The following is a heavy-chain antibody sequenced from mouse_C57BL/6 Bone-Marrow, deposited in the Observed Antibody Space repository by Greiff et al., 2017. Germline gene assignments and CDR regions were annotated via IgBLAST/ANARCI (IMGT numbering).Heavy chain of an antibody. CDR3: ARSGDYDGTGFAY. V-gene: IGHV1-53*01. Sequence: VQLVESGTELVKPGASVKLSCKASGYTFTSYWMHWVKQRPGQGLEWIGNINPSNGGTNYNEKFKSKATLTVDKSSSTAYMQLSSLTSEDSAVYYCARSGDYDGTGFAYWGQGTLVTVSA. CDR1: GYTFTSYW. CDR2: INPSNGGT. D-gene: IGHD2-4*01. J-gene: IGHJ3*01.